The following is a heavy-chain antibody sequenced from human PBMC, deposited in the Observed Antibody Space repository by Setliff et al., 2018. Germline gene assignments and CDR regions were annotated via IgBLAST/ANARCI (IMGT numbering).Heavy chain of an antibody. CDR3: VKDMAGSYFDGRFDY. Sequence: GGSLRLSCAASGFSFSSYTMNWVRQAPGKGLEWISSIGGSSNTIFYADSVKGRFTISRDNAKNSLSLQMNSLRVEDTALYYCVKDMAGSYFDGRFDYWGPGTLVTVSS. D-gene: IGHD1-26*01. J-gene: IGHJ4*02. CDR2: IGGSSNTI. V-gene: IGHV3-48*04. CDR1: GFSFSSYT.